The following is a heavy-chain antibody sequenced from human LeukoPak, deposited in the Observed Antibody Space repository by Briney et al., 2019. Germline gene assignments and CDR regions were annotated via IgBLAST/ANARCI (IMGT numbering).Heavy chain of an antibody. V-gene: IGHV3-48*01. CDR3: ARGAEFYYYMDV. D-gene: IGHD3-10*01. CDR1: GFTFSSYG. Sequence: GGSLRLSCAASGFTFSSYGMHWVRQAPGKGLEWVSYISGTRTIYYADSVKGRFTVSRDNAKNSLYLQMSSLRADDTAVYYCARGAEFYYYMDVWGKGTTVTVSS. J-gene: IGHJ6*03. CDR2: ISGTRTI.